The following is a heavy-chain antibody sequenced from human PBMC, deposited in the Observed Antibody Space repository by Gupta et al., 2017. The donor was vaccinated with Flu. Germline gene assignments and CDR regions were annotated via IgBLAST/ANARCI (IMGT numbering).Heavy chain of an antibody. CDR2: IKSAGSEK. D-gene: IGHD1-26*01. CDR3: ARGRTGSYYQVHYMDV. CDR1: GFTFSGSW. Sequence: EVQLVESGGGLVQPGGSLRLSCAAPGFTFSGSWMSWVRQAPGKGLEWVANIKSAGSEKYYVDSVKGRFTISRDNAKNSLYLQMNSLRAEDTAVYYCARGRTGSYYQVHYMDVWGKGTTVTVSS. V-gene: IGHV3-7*01. J-gene: IGHJ6*03.